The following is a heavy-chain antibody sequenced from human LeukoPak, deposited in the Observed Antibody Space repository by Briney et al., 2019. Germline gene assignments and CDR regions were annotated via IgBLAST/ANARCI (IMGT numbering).Heavy chain of an antibody. CDR2: INPNSGGT. V-gene: IGHV1-2*02. Sequence: ASVKVSCKASGYTFTGYYMHWVRQAPGQGLEWMGWINPNSGGTNYAQKFQGRVTMTRDTSISTAYMELSRLRSDDTAVYYWARDGDDYVWGSYRYNWFDPWGQGTLVTVSS. CDR1: GYTFTGYY. J-gene: IGHJ5*02. D-gene: IGHD3-16*02. CDR3: ARDGDDYVWGSYRYNWFDP.